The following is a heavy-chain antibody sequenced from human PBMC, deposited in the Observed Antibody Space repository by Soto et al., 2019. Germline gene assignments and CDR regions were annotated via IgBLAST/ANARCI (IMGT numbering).Heavy chain of an antibody. CDR3: AKARGDYYDYYYYGMDV. D-gene: IGHD4-17*01. CDR2: ISYEGSNK. CDR1: GFTFSSYG. V-gene: IGHV3-30*18. Sequence: PAGSLRLSCAASGFTFSSYGMHCVRHAPGKGLEWVAVISYEGSNKYYADSVKGRFTISRDNSKNTLYLQMNSLRAEDTAVYYCAKARGDYYDYYYYGMDVWGQGTTVTVSS. J-gene: IGHJ6*02.